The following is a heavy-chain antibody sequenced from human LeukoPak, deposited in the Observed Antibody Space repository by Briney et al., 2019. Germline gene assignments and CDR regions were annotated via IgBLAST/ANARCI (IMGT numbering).Heavy chain of an antibody. Sequence: SETLSLTCTVSGGSISSYYWSWIRQPPGKGLEWIGYIYYSGSTNYNPSLKSRVTISVDTSKNKFALKLSSVTAADTAVYYCATLPYSGYDYGYYYHMDVWGKGTTVTVSS. J-gene: IGHJ6*03. CDR1: GGSISSYY. D-gene: IGHD5-12*01. V-gene: IGHV4-59*01. CDR3: ATLPYSGYDYGYYYHMDV. CDR2: IYYSGST.